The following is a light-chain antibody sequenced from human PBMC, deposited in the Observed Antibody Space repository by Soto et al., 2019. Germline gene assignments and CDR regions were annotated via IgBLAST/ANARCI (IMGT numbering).Light chain of an antibody. J-gene: IGLJ3*02. Sequence: QSVLTQPPSVSGARGQRSTISGPGSASNTGAIYDVQWYQQLPGAAPKLLIYGNTNRPSGVPDRFSGSKSGTSASLAITGLQAEDEADYYCQSYDSSLSGSVFGGGTKLTVL. V-gene: IGLV1-40*01. CDR2: GNT. CDR1: ASNTGAIYD. CDR3: QSYDSSLSGSV.